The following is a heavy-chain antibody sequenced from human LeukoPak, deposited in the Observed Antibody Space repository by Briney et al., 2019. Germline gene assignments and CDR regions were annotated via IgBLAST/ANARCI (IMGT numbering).Heavy chain of an antibody. J-gene: IGHJ4*02. V-gene: IGHV3-11*06. CDR1: GFTFRDYY. Sequence: PGGSLRLYCAASGFTFRDYYMSWIRQAPGKGLEWVSYISSSSSYTNYADSVKGRFTISRDNAKNSLYLQMNSLRAEDTAVYYCARRHSSSWYFDYWGQGTLVTVSS. CDR3: ARRHSSSWYFDY. D-gene: IGHD6-13*01. CDR2: ISSSSSYT.